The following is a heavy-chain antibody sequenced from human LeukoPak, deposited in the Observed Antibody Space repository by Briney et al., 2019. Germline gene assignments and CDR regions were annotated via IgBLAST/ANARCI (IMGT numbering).Heavy chain of an antibody. Sequence: GGSLRLSCAASGFTFSSYAMSWVRQAPGKGLEWVSAISGSGGSTYYADSVKGRFTISRDNSKNTLYLQMNSLRAEDTAVYYCAKMATAMVVYRPFYDYWGQGTLVTVSP. V-gene: IGHV3-23*01. J-gene: IGHJ4*02. CDR2: ISGSGGST. CDR1: GFTFSSYA. CDR3: AKMATAMVVYRPFYDY. D-gene: IGHD5-18*01.